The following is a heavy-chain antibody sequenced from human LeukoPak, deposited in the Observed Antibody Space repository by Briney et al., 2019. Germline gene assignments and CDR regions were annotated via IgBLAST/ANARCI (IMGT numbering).Heavy chain of an antibody. CDR1: GGSVSSHF. D-gene: IGHD4/OR15-4a*01. CDR2: IYNSGNT. J-gene: IGHJ6*03. V-gene: IGHV4-59*02. Sequence: SETLCLTCTDSGGSVSSHFRSSVRQPPGKGLGWVGYIYNSGNTNYKPSLKRRVTLSVDTSKHQLSLMLRSVTAADTAVYYCARDHLPAGAPGYYMDVWGKGTTVTDSS. CDR3: ARDHLPAGAPGYYMDV.